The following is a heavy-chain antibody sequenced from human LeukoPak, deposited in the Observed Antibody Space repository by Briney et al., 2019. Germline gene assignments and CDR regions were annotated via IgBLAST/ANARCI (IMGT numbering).Heavy chain of an antibody. Sequence: GGSLRLSCAASGFTFSSYAMSWVRQAPGKGLEWVSAISGSGGSTYYADSVKGRFTISRDNSKNTLYLQMNSLRVDDTAVFYCARERWGHGEYWGQGALVTVSS. V-gene: IGHV3-23*01. CDR1: GFTFSSYA. D-gene: IGHD3-10*01. CDR3: ARERWGHGEY. J-gene: IGHJ4*02. CDR2: ISGSGGST.